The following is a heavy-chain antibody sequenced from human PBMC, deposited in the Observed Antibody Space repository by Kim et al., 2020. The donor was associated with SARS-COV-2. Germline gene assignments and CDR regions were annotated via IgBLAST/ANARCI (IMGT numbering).Heavy chain of an antibody. V-gene: IGHV4-59*08. J-gene: IGHJ3*02. CDR3: SRLLTWLDSSVWYPDAFD. CDR2: IYYSGST. CDR1: GGSTSSYY. D-gene: IGHD6-19*01. Sequence: SETLSLTCTVSGGSTSSYYWSWIRQPPGKGLEWIGYIYYSGSTNYNPSLKSRVTISIDTSKNQFSLKLSSVTAADTAVYYCSRLLTWLDSSVWYPDAFD.